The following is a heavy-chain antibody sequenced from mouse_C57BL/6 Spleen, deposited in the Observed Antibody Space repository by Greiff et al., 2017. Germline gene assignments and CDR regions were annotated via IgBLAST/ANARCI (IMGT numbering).Heavy chain of an antibody. CDR3: ARNYYYGSSSFAY. CDR1: GYTFTSYW. Sequence: VQLQQPGAELVMPGASVKLSCKASGYTFTSYWMHWVKQRPGQGLEWIGEIDPSGSYTNYNQKFKGKSTLTVDKSSSTAYMQLSSQTSEDSAVYYCARNYYYGSSSFAYWGQGTLVTVSA. CDR2: IDPSGSYT. D-gene: IGHD1-1*01. V-gene: IGHV1-69*01. J-gene: IGHJ3*01.